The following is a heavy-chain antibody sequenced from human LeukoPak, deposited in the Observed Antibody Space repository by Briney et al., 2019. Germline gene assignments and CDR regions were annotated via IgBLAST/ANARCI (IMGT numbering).Heavy chain of an antibody. J-gene: IGHJ6*02. CDR3: AKGKDGYYYHGVDV. Sequence: GGSLRLSCAASGFAFSNYAMSWVRQAPDKGLEWVSVISGSGTDTYYADSVKGWFTVSRDNSKSILYLQLNSLRADDTATYYCAKGKDGYYYHGVDVWGQGTTVTVSS. CDR2: ISGSGTDT. CDR1: GFAFSNYA. D-gene: IGHD5-24*01. V-gene: IGHV3-23*01.